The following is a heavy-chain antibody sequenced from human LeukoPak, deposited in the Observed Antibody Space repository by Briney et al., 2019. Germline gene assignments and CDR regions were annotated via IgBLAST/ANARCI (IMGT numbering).Heavy chain of an antibody. CDR2: IYTSGST. D-gene: IGHD3-22*01. J-gene: IGHJ4*02. V-gene: IGHV4-4*07. Sequence: SETLSLTCTVSGGSISSYYWSWTRQPAGKGLEWIGRIYTSGSTNYNPSLKSRVTMSVDTSKNQFSLKLSSVTAADTAVYYCARTPDYYDSSGYSLLFDYWGQGTLVTVSS. CDR1: GGSISSYY. CDR3: ARTPDYYDSSGYSLLFDY.